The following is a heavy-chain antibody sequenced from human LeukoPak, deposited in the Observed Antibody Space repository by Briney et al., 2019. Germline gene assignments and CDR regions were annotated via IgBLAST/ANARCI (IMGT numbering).Heavy chain of an antibody. D-gene: IGHD6-19*01. J-gene: IGHJ4*02. CDR3: ARRLIAVAGTTFDY. V-gene: IGHV5-51*01. Sequence: GESLKLSCKGSGYSFTSYWIGWVRQMPGKGLEWMGVIYPGDSDTSYIPSFHRQATISVDKSISTAYLQWSSLKASDTGMYYCARRLIAVAGTTFDYWGQGTLVTVSS. CDR2: IYPGDSDT. CDR1: GYSFTSYW.